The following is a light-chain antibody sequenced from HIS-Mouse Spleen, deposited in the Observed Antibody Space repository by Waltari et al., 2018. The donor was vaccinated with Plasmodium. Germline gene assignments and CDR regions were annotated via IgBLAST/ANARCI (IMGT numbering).Light chain of an antibody. Sequence: SYELTQPPSVSVSPGQTARITCSGDALPKKYAYWYQQKSGQAPGLVIYEDSKRPSGIPERFSGSRSGTMATLTISGAQVEEEADYYCYSTDSSGNHRVFGGGTKLTVL. CDR3: YSTDSSGNHRV. CDR2: EDS. V-gene: IGLV3-10*01. CDR1: ALPKKY. J-gene: IGLJ3*02.